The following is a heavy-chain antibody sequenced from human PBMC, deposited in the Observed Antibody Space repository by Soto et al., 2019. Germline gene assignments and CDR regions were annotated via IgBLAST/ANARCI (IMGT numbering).Heavy chain of an antibody. Sequence: GGSLRLSCAASGFTFSSYSMNWVRQAPGKGLEWVSYISSSSSTIYYADSVKGRLTISRDNAKNSLYLQMNSLRAEDTAVYYCARAGRLPYNWFDPWGQGTLVTVSS. CDR3: ARAGRLPYNWFDP. D-gene: IGHD4-17*01. V-gene: IGHV3-48*01. CDR1: GFTFSSYS. CDR2: ISSSSSTI. J-gene: IGHJ5*02.